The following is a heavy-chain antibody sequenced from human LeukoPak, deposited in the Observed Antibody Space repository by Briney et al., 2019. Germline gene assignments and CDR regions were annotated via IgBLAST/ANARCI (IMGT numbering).Heavy chain of an antibody. J-gene: IGHJ1*01. CDR2: INPIFGTA. V-gene: IGHV1-69*05. CDR3: ASIARGNYDSSGHYHPLEH. D-gene: IGHD3-22*01. CDR1: GGTFSSYA. Sequence: SVKVSCKASGGTFSSYAISWVRQAPGQGLEWMGGINPIFGTANYAQKFQGRVTITTDESTSTAYMELSSLRSEDTAVYYCASIARGNYDSSGHYHPLEHWGQGTLVTVSS.